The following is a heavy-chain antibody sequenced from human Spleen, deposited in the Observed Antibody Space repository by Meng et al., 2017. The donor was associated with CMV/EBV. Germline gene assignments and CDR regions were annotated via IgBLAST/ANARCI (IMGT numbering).Heavy chain of an antibody. CDR3: ARDMRQWLGYHHYYGLDV. Sequence: GESLKISCAASGFSFNSYWMTWVRQAPGKGLEWVANIKEDGSEKYSVDSVKGRFTISRDNAKNLLYLQMRSLRAEDTAVYYCARDMRQWLGYHHYYGLDVWGQGTTVTVSS. CDR1: GFSFNSYW. J-gene: IGHJ6*02. V-gene: IGHV3-7*01. D-gene: IGHD6-19*01. CDR2: IKEDGSEK.